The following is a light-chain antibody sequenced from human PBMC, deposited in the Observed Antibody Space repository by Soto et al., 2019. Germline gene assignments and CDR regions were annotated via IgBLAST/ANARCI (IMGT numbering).Light chain of an antibody. CDR2: AAS. V-gene: IGKV1-12*01. Sequence: DIQMTQSPSSESASVGDSFTITCRASQDIGTWLAWYQQRPGKAPSLLIYAASSLQSGVPSRFSGSGSGTDFTPTINSLQPEDIATYYCQQTNSFPRTFGQGTKVDIK. CDR3: QQTNSFPRT. J-gene: IGKJ1*01. CDR1: QDIGTW.